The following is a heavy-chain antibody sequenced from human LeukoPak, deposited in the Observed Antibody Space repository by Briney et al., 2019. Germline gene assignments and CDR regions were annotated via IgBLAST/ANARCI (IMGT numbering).Heavy chain of an antibody. CDR2: INPNSGGT. D-gene: IGHD3-22*01. V-gene: IGHV1-2*02. CDR3: ARDLSYYYDSSGLRFDY. J-gene: IGHJ4*02. Sequence: ASVKVSCKASGYTFTGYYMHWVRQAPGQGLEWMGWINPNSGGTNYAQKFQGRVTMTRDTSISTAYMELSRLRSDDTAVYYCARDLSYYYDSSGLRFDYWGQGTLVTVSS. CDR1: GYTFTGYY.